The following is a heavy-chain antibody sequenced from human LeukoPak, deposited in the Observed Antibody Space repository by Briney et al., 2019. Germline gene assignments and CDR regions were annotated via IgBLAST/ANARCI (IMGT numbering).Heavy chain of an antibody. V-gene: IGHV4-59*08. Sequence: PSETLSLTCTVSGGSISSYYWSWIRQPPGKGLEWIGYIYYSGSTYYNPSHKSRVTISVDTSKNQFSLKLSSVTAADTAVYYCARYYSNLGGYFDYWGHGTLVTVSS. J-gene: IGHJ4*01. CDR1: GGSISSYY. D-gene: IGHD4-11*01. CDR2: IYYSGST. CDR3: ARYYSNLGGYFDY.